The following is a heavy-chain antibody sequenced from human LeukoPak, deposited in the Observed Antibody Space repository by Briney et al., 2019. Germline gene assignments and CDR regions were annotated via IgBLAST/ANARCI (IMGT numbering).Heavy chain of an antibody. D-gene: IGHD2-15*01. CDR1: GFIFSGHA. V-gene: IGHV3-23*01. Sequence: GGSLGLSCAASGFIFSGHAMTWVRQAPGKGLEWGSIIGGDGGGTNYADSVRGRFTISRDNSKNTLYLKMNSLGAEDTAVYFCAKVRGYCNGGSCYWADPWGQGTLVTVSS. CDR3: AKVRGYCNGGSCYWADP. J-gene: IGHJ5*02. CDR2: IGGDGGGT.